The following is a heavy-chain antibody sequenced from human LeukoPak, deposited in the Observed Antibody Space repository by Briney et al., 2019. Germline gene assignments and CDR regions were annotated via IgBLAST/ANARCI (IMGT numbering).Heavy chain of an antibody. D-gene: IGHD6-19*01. CDR2: INTNTGNP. CDR3: ARAGGEDSSGWIYYYYYYYMDV. V-gene: IGHV7-4-1*02. CDR1: GYTFTRYC. J-gene: IGHJ6*03. Sequence: ASVKVSCKASGYTFTRYCIHWVRQAPGQGLEWMGWINTNTGNPTYAQGFTGRFVFSLDTSVSTAYLQISSLKAEDTAVYYCARAGGEDSSGWIYYYYYYYMDVWGKGTTVTVSS.